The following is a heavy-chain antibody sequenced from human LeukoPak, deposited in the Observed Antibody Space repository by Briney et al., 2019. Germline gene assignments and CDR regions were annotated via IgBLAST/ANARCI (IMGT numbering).Heavy chain of an antibody. V-gene: IGHV1-18*01. J-gene: IGHJ5*02. Sequence: ASVKVSCKASGYTFTSYGISWVRQAPGQGLELMGWISAYNGNTNYAQKLQGRVTMTTDTSTSTAYMELRSLRSDDTAVYYCARVWDDYVWGSYRPRWFDPWGQGTLVTVSS. CDR2: ISAYNGNT. CDR1: GYTFTSYG. D-gene: IGHD3-16*02. CDR3: ARVWDDYVWGSYRPRWFDP.